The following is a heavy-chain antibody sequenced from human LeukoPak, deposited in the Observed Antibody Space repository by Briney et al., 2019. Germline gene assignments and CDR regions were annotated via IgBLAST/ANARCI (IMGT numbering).Heavy chain of an antibody. D-gene: IGHD4-23*01. CDR3: ARRAGGYSHPYDY. V-gene: IGHV4-61*02. Sequence: PSETLSLTCTVSGGSISSSSYYWSWIRQPAGKGLEWIGRIYTSGSTNYNPSLKSRVTISVDTSKNQFSLKLSSVTAADTAVYYCARRAGGYSHPYDYWGQGTLVTVSS. J-gene: IGHJ4*02. CDR1: GGSISSSSYY. CDR2: IYTSGST.